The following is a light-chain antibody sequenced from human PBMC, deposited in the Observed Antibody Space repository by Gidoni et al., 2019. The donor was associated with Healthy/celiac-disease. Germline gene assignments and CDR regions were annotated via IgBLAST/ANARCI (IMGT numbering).Light chain of an antibody. CDR3: QQYYSYPRT. CDR1: QGISSY. Sequence: RMTQSPSSFSASTGDRVTITCRASQGISSYLAWYQQKPGKAPKLLIYAASTLQSGVPSRFSGSGSGTDFTLTISCLQSEDFATYYCQQYYSYPRTFGQGTKVEIK. CDR2: AAS. V-gene: IGKV1-8*01. J-gene: IGKJ1*01.